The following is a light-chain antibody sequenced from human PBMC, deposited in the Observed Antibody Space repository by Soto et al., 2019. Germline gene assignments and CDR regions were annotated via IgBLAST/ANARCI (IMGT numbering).Light chain of an antibody. J-gene: IGKJ3*01. CDR2: WAS. CDR1: QSVLYNSNNKNY. V-gene: IGKV4-1*01. Sequence: DIVMTQSPDSLAVSLGERATINCKSSQSVLYNSNNKNYLAWYQQKPGQPPRLLIDWASTRESGVPDRFSGSGSGTDFTLTISSLQAEDVAVYYCQQYYTTPTFGPGTKVHIK. CDR3: QQYYTTPT.